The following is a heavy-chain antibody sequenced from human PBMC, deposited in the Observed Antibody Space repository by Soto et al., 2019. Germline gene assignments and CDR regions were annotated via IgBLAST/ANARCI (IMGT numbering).Heavy chain of an antibody. V-gene: IGHV3-11*03. CDR1: GFTFSDYY. CDR3: ARCWPGGRLAVAY. CDR2: ISSSSSYT. Sequence: GGSLRLSCAASGFTFSDYYMSWIRQAPGKGLEWVSYISSSSSYTNYADSVKGRFTISRDNAKNSLYLQMNSLRAEDTAVYYCARCWPGGRLAVAYWGQGTLVTVSS. D-gene: IGHD6-19*01. J-gene: IGHJ4*02.